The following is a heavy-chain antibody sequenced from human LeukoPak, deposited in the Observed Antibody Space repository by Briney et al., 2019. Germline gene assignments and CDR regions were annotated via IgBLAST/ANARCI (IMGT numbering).Heavy chain of an antibody. V-gene: IGHV3-33*01. Sequence: PGGSLRLSWAASGFTFSSYGMYWVRQAPGKGLEWVAVIWYDGSNKYYADSVKGRFTISRDNSKNTLYLQMNSLRAEDTAVYYCARDDYGDSLPFYYYYYGMDVWGQGTTVTVSS. J-gene: IGHJ6*02. CDR3: ARDDYGDSLPFYYYYYGMDV. CDR2: IWYDGSNK. CDR1: GFTFSSYG. D-gene: IGHD4-17*01.